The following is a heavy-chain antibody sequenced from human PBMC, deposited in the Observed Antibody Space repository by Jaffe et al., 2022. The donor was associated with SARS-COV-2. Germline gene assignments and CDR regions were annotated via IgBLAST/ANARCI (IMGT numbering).Heavy chain of an antibody. CDR1: GYSISSSNW. Sequence: QVQLQESGPGLVKPSDTLSLTCAVSGYSISSSNWWGWIRQPPGKGLEWIGYIYYSGSTYYNPSLKSRVTMSVDTSKNQFSLKLSSVTAVDTAVYYCARFRGLRWYNEPNAFDIWGQGTMVTVSS. J-gene: IGHJ3*02. V-gene: IGHV4-28*01. CDR3: ARFRGLRWYNEPNAFDI. CDR2: IYYSGST. D-gene: IGHD4-17*01.